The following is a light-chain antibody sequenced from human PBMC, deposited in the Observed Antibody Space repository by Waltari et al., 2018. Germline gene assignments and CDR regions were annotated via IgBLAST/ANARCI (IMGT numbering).Light chain of an antibody. Sequence: QSVLTQPPSASGTPGQRVTISCSGSTSNIGSNVVNWYQQFPGKAPKLLIYRSDQRPSGVPGRFSGSKSGTSASLAISGLQSEDEADYYCAAWDDSLHGHWVFGGGTKVTVL. CDR3: AAWDDSLHGHWV. CDR1: TSNIGSNV. CDR2: RSD. V-gene: IGLV1-44*01. J-gene: IGLJ3*02.